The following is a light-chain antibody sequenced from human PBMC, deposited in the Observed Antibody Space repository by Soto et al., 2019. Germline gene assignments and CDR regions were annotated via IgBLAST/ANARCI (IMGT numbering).Light chain of an antibody. CDR3: QQYGGSPRYT. CDR1: QSVSSSH. V-gene: IGKV3-20*01. J-gene: IGKJ2*01. Sequence: EIVLTQSPGTLSLSPGDRATLSCRASQSVSSSHLAWYQQKPGQAPRLLIYGASNRATGIPDRFSGSGSGTEFTHSIRRLEHEDFAVYYCQQYGGSPRYTFCQGTKLESK. CDR2: GAS.